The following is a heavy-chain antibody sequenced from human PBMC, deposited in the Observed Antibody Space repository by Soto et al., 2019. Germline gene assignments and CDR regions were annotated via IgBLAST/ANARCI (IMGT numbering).Heavy chain of an antibody. CDR3: ATSTSSSWQNDY. Sequence: QVQLEQSGAEVKNPGSSVKVSCKASGGTFNTFALSWVRQAPGQGLEWIGGIIPFFETANYAQRLQDRRTITADEATRTAYMELSRLTSDDTAIYFCATSTSSSWQNDYWGLGTLVVVSS. D-gene: IGHD6-13*01. CDR1: GGTFNTFA. J-gene: IGHJ4*02. CDR2: IIPFFETA. V-gene: IGHV1-69*01.